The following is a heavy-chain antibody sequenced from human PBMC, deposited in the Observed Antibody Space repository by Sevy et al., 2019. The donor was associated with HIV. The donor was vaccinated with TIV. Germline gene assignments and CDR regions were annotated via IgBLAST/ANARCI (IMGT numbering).Heavy chain of an antibody. CDR3: NTDPIFVLLVTNGMDV. Sequence: GGSLRLSCAASGFTLSDYYMSWIRQAPGKGLQWISYISSNSDTIYYADSVKGRFTISRDNAKNSLYLQMSSLRAEDTAVYYCNTDPIFVLLVTNGMDVWGQGTTVTVSS. J-gene: IGHJ6*02. CDR1: GFTLSDYY. D-gene: IGHD2-8*01. CDR2: ISSNSDTI. V-gene: IGHV3-11*01.